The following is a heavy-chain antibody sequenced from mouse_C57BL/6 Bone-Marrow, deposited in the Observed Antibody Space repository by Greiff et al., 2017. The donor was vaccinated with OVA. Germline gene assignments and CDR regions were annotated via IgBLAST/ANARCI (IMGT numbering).Heavy chain of an antibody. CDR3: ARAPYSSSSYWYFDV. CDR2: IRNKANGYTT. CDR1: GFTFTDYY. V-gene: IGHV7-3*01. J-gene: IGHJ1*03. Sequence: EVQLMESGGGLVQPGGSLSLSCAASGFTFTDYYMSWVRQPPGKALEWLGFIRNKANGYTTEYSASVKGRFTTSRDYSQSILYLQMNALGAEDSSTYYCARAPYSSSSYWYFDVWGTGTTVTVSS. D-gene: IGHD1-1*01.